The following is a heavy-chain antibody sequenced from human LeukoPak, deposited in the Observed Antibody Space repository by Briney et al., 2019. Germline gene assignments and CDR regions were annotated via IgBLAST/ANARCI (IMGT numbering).Heavy chain of an antibody. J-gene: IGHJ4*02. Sequence: SETLSFTCTVSGGSISSRNYYWGWIRQPPGKGLEWFGGVYYTGTTYSNPSLKSRVTISVDTSKNQFSLRLSSVTAADTAVYYCARHVSVAVTNFFDYWGQGTLVTVSS. D-gene: IGHD6-19*01. CDR1: GGSISSRNYY. CDR3: ARHVSVAVTNFFDY. V-gene: IGHV4-39*01. CDR2: VYYTGTT.